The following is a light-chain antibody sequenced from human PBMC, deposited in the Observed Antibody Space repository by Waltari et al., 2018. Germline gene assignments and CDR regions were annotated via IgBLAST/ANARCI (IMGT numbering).Light chain of an antibody. J-gene: IGKJ1*01. Sequence: DIQMTQSPSSLSASVGDRVTITCRASQSISSYLNWYQQKPGKAPNLLIYASSSLRSGVPSRFSGSGSGTDFTLTISSLQPEDFATYYCQQSYITPWTFGQGTKVEFK. V-gene: IGKV1-39*01. CDR1: QSISSY. CDR3: QQSYITPWT. CDR2: ASS.